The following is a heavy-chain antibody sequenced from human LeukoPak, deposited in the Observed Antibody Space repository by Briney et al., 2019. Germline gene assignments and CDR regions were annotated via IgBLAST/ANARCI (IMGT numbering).Heavy chain of an antibody. CDR3: TRDRGYCSSTSCYAWFDP. CDR2: IRDKAYGGTT. D-gene: IGHD2-2*01. Sequence: GGSLRLSCTGSGFTFGDYAMSWVRRAPGKGLAWVGFIRDKAYGGTTEYAASVKGRFTISRDDSKSIAYLQMSSLKTEDTAVYYCTRDRGYCSSTSCYAWFDPWGQGTLVTVSS. J-gene: IGHJ5*02. CDR1: GFTFGDYA. V-gene: IGHV3-49*04.